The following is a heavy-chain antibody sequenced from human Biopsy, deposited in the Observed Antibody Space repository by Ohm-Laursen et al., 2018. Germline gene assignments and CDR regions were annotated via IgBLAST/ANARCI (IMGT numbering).Heavy chain of an antibody. J-gene: IGHJ6*02. Sequence: SDTLSFTCTVSGGSISSDYWSWIRQTPGKGLEWMGYFYSSGSPNYNPSLKSRVTISVDTSKNQFSLRLNSVTAADTAVYYCARATNSTGWPYYYFYGMDVWGQGTTVTVSS. CDR1: GGSISSDY. D-gene: IGHD2/OR15-2a*01. CDR3: ARATNSTGWPYYYFYGMDV. V-gene: IGHV4-59*07. CDR2: FYSSGSP.